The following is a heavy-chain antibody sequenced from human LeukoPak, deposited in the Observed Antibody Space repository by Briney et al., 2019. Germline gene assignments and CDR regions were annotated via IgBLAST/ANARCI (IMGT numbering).Heavy chain of an antibody. J-gene: IGHJ4*02. V-gene: IGHV3-21*01. CDR1: GFTFSSYS. CDR2: ISSSSSYI. Sequence: GGSLRLSCAASGFTFSSYSMNWVRQAPGKGLEWVSSISSSSSYIYYADSVKGRLTISRDNAKNSLYLQMNSLRAEDTAVYFCASDGGPFDHWGQGTQVTVSS. CDR3: ASDGGPFDH. D-gene: IGHD3-16*01.